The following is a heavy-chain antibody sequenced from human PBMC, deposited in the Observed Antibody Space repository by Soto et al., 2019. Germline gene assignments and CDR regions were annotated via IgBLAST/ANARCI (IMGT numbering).Heavy chain of an antibody. CDR2: MNPNSGNT. V-gene: IGHV1-8*01. D-gene: IGHD6-6*01. J-gene: IGHJ4*02. Sequence: ASVKVSCKASGYTFTSYDINWVRQATGQGLEWMGWMNPNSGNTGYAQKFQGRVTMTRDTSISTAYMELSSLRSEDTAVYYCARGRPARAARPIFDYWGQGTLVTVSS. CDR1: GYTFTSYD. CDR3: ARGRPARAARPIFDY.